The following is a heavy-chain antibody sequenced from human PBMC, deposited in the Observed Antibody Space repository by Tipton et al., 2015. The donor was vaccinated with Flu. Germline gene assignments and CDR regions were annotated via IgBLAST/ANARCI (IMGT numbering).Heavy chain of an antibody. V-gene: IGHV4-59*01. D-gene: IGHD4-11*01. CDR3: ARRDYSNYVSDPKNWFDP. CDR2: IYYNGIT. Sequence: TLSLTCTVSGGSINSYYWGWIRQPPGKGLEWIGYIYYNGITNYNPSLKSRVTISIDTSKTQFSLKLNSVTAADTAVYYCARRDYSNYVSDPKNWFDPWGQGTLVTVSS. CDR1: GGSINSYY. J-gene: IGHJ5*02.